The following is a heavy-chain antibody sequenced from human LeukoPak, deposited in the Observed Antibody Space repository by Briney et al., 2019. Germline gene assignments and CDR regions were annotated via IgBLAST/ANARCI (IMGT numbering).Heavy chain of an antibody. D-gene: IGHD2-15*01. V-gene: IGHV1-18*01. Sequence: ASVKVSCKASGYTFTSYGISWVRQAPGQGLEWMGWISAYNGNTNYAQKLQGRVTMTTDTSTSTAYMEPRSLRSDDTAVYYCARVNGARYCSGGSCYFHYWGQGTLVTVSS. CDR3: ARVNGARYCSGGSCYFHY. CDR1: GYTFTSYG. J-gene: IGHJ4*02. CDR2: ISAYNGNT.